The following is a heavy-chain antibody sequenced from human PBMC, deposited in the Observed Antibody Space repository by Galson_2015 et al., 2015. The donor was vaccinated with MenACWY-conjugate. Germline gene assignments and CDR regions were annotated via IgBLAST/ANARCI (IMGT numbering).Heavy chain of an antibody. J-gene: IGHJ5*02. CDR2: ISSSSSYT. V-gene: IGHV3-11*06. CDR3: AREKREAVAGTSWFDP. D-gene: IGHD6-19*01. Sequence: SLRLSCAASGFTFSDYYMSWLRQAPGKGLEWVSYISSSSSYTNYADSVKGRFTISRDNAKNSLYLQMNSLRTEDTAVYYCAREKREAVAGTSWFDPWGQGTLVTVSS. CDR1: GFTFSDYY.